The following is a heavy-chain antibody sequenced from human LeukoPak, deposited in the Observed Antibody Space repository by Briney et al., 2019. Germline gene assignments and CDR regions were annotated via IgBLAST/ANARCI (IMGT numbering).Heavy chain of an antibody. Sequence: GGSLRLSCAASGFTFSSYWMSWVRQAPGKGLEWVSSISSSSSYIYYADSVKGRFTISRDNAKNSLYLQMNSLRAEDTAVYYCARDRGYYDSSGYYRDYWGQGTLVTVSS. J-gene: IGHJ4*02. CDR1: GFTFSSYW. D-gene: IGHD3-22*01. CDR3: ARDRGYYDSSGYYRDY. CDR2: ISSSSSYI. V-gene: IGHV3-21*01.